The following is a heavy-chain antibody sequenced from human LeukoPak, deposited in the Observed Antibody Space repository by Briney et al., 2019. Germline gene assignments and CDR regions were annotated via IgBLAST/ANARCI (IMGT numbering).Heavy chain of an antibody. CDR2: IYHSGST. CDR3: ARDRWELHSYNWFDP. CDR1: GYSISSGYY. V-gene: IGHV4-38-2*02. D-gene: IGHD1-26*01. Sequence: SETLSLPCTVSGYSISSGYYWGWIRQPPGKGLEWIGSIYHSGSTYYNPSLKSRVTISVDTSKNQFSLKLSSVTAAYTAEYYCARDRWELHSYNWFDPWGQGTLVTVSS. J-gene: IGHJ5*02.